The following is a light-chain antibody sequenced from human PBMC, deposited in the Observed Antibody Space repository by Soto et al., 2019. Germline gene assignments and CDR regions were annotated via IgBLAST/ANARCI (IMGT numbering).Light chain of an antibody. J-gene: IGKJ5*01. Sequence: DIQMTQSPSPVSASIGDTVTITCRASQCIISWLAWFRQKPERVPKRLVYTATSFQSGVPSRFSGRGSATELTPTTSSLQPADYATSYCLQHKSSHTTFGQGTRLEI. CDR2: TAT. CDR1: QCIISW. V-gene: IGKV1-17*03. CDR3: LQHKSSHTT.